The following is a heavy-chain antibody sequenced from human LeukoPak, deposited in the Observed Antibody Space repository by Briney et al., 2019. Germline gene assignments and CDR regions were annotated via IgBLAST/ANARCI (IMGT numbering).Heavy chain of an antibody. V-gene: IGHV3-23*01. Sequence: PGGSLRLSCAASGFTFSYYAMTWVRQAPGKGLEYVSTIIGSGGRTYYADSVKGRFTISRDNSNNTLALQMNSLRAEDTAVYYCAKQGVRGVLIVASSGGMDVWGQGTTVTVSS. CDR1: GFTFSYYA. D-gene: IGHD3-10*01. CDR2: IIGSGGRT. J-gene: IGHJ6*02. CDR3: AKQGVRGVLIVASSGGMDV.